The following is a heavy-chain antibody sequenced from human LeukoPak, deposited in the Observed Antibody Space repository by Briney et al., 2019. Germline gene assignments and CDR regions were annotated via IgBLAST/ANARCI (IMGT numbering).Heavy chain of an antibody. J-gene: IGHJ4*02. CDR1: GSTYRDYY. CDR2: ISSSGSTI. V-gene: IGHV3-11*04. CDR3: AGGGGPHPYYFDY. D-gene: IGHD3-16*01. Sequence: GGSLRLSCAVSGSTYRDYYMSWIRQAPGKGLEWVSYISSSGSTIYYADSVKGRFTISRDNAKNSLYLQMNSLRAEDQAVYYGAGGGGPHPYYFDYWGQGTLVTVSS.